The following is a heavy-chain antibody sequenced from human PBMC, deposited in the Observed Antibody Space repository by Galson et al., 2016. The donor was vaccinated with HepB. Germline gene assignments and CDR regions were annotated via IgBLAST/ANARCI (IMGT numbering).Heavy chain of an antibody. Sequence: SLRLSCAASGFSFSSNSIHWVRQAPGKGLVWVSRISIDGSNTGYADFAKGRFTISRDNAKNSLFPQMNSLRVEDTAVYYCARGFGASDIWGQGTMVTVSS. CDR1: GFSFSSNS. D-gene: IGHD3-10*01. CDR2: ISIDGSNT. CDR3: ARGFGASDI. J-gene: IGHJ3*02. V-gene: IGHV3-74*01.